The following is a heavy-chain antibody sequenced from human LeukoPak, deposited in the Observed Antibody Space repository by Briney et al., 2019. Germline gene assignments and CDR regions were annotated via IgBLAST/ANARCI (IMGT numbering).Heavy chain of an antibody. Sequence: PSETLSLTCTVSGGSISSYYWSWIRQPPGKGLEWIRYLYYSGSTNYNPSLKSRVTISVDTSKNQFSLKLSSVTAADTAVYYCARHQRGNSDAFDIWGQGTMVTVSS. CDR3: ARHQRGNSDAFDI. J-gene: IGHJ3*02. V-gene: IGHV4-59*01. D-gene: IGHD4-23*01. CDR1: GGSISSYY. CDR2: LYYSGST.